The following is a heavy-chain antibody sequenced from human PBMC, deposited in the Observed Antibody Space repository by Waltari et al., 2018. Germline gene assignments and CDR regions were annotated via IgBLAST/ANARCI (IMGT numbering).Heavy chain of an antibody. J-gene: IGHJ4*02. CDR1: GGSISSHY. CDR2: IYYSGST. Sequence: QVQLQESGPGLVKPSETLSLTCTVSGGSISSHYWSWIRQPPGKGLEWIGYIYYSGSTNYNPSLKSRVTIAVDTSKNQFSLKLSSVTAADTAVYYCALLYSSRGYWGQGTLVTVSS. V-gene: IGHV4-59*11. CDR3: ALLYSSRGY. D-gene: IGHD6-13*01.